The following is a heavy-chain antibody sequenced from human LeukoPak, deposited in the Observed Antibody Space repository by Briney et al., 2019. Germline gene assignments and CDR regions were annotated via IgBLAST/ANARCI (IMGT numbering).Heavy chain of an antibody. CDR1: GFTFSSYW. Sequence: GGPLRLSCAASGFTFSSYWMSWVRQAPGKGLEGVANIKQDGSEKYYVDSVKGRFTISRDNAKNSLYLQMNSLRAEDTAGYYCARVTYYYDSSGYYGDYWGQGTLVTVSS. J-gene: IGHJ4*02. D-gene: IGHD3-22*01. CDR2: IKQDGSEK. V-gene: IGHV3-7*01. CDR3: ARVTYYYDSSGYYGDY.